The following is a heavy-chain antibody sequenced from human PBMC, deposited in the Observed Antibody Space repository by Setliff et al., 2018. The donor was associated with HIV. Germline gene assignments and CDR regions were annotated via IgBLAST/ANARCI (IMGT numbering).Heavy chain of an antibody. CDR2: ISNDGSNE. D-gene: IGHD3-22*01. V-gene: IGHV3-30*01. J-gene: IGHJ4*02. Sequence: GGSLRLSCAASGFTFRSYAMHWVRQAPGKGLEWVAVISNDGSNEYYADSVKGRFTISRDSSKNTLWLQMNSLRAEDTAVYYCARASYYYDSSGYYFGYWGQGTLVTVSS. CDR1: GFTFRSYA. CDR3: ARASYYYDSSGYYFGY.